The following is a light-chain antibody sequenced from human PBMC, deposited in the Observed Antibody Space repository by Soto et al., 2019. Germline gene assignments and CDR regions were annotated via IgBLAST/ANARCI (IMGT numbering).Light chain of an antibody. J-gene: IGKJ3*01. CDR1: QSVSSY. V-gene: IGKV3-11*01. CDR3: QQRSNWPAVT. CDR2: DAS. Sequence: EIVLTQSPATLSLSPGERATLSCRASQSVSSYLAWYQQKHGQAPRLLIYDASSRATGIPARFSGSGSGTDFTLTISSLEPEDFAVYYCQQRSNWPAVTFGPGTKVDIK.